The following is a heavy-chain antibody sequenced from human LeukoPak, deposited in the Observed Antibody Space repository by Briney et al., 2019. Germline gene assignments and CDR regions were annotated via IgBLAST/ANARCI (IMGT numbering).Heavy chain of an antibody. D-gene: IGHD2-8*02. CDR1: GGSISSSDW. CDR3: ARLRFANTDDY. CDR2: IYHSGST. Sequence: PSETLSLTCAVSGGSISSSDWWSWVRQPPGKGLEWIGEIYHSGSTNYNPSPKSRVTISVDTSKNQFSLKLSSVTAADTAVYYCARLRFANTDDYWGQGTLVTVSS. J-gene: IGHJ4*02. V-gene: IGHV4-4*02.